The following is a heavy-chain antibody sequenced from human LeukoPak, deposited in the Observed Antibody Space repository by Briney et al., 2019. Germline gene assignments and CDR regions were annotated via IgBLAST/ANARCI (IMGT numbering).Heavy chain of an antibody. CDR3: ARDVGGIAVADNYFDY. V-gene: IGHV4-59*01. CDR1: GGSISSYY. CDR2: IYYSGST. J-gene: IGHJ4*02. Sequence: SETLSLTCTVSGGSISSYYWSWIRQPPGKGLEWSGYIYYSGSTNYNPSLKSRVTISVDTSKNQFSLKLSSVTAADTAVYYCARDVGGIAVADNYFDYWGQGTLVTVSS. D-gene: IGHD6-19*01.